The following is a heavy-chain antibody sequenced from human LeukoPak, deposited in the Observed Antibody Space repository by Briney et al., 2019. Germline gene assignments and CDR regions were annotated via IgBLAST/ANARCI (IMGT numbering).Heavy chain of an antibody. J-gene: IGHJ6*04. CDR1: GFTFTSSA. D-gene: IGHD3-10*02. V-gene: IGHV1-58*02. Sequence: GASVKVSYKASGFTFTSSAMQWVRQARGQRLEWIGWIVVGSGNTNYAQKFQERVTITRDMSTSTAYMELSSLRSEDTAVYYCAELGITMIGGVWGKGTTVTISS. CDR2: IVVGSGNT. CDR3: AELGITMIGGV.